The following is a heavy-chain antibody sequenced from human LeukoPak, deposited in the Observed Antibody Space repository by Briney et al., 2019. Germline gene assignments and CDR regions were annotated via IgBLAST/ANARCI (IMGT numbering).Heavy chain of an antibody. V-gene: IGHV3-66*01. Sequence: GGSLRLSCAASGFTVSNNYMSWVRQAPGKGLEWVSVIYSGGGTYYADSVKGRFTISRDNSKNTLYLQMNSLRAEDTAVYYCARDHLPQGPSGYYWFDPWGQGTLVTVSS. CDR1: GFTVSNNY. D-gene: IGHD3-22*01. J-gene: IGHJ5*02. CDR2: IYSGGGT. CDR3: ARDHLPQGPSGYYWFDP.